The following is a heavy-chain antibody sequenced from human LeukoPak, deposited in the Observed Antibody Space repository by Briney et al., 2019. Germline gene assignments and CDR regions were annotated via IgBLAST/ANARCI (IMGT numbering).Heavy chain of an antibody. V-gene: IGHV4-39*01. D-gene: IGHD2-2*01. Sequence: PSEALSLTCTVSGDSTSSNRYYWGWLRQSPGQVLEWIGSFYYRGSPYYNPSLKNRVTIFVDTSRNQFSLKVTSVTAADTAIYYCARQSCTDTSCTVFRWYFDLWGRGTLVTVSS. CDR1: GDSTSSNRYY. CDR3: ARQSCTDTSCTVFRWYFDL. CDR2: FYYRGSP. J-gene: IGHJ2*01.